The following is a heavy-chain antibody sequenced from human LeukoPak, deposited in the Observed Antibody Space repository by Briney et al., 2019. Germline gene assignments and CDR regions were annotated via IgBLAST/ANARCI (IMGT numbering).Heavy chain of an antibody. V-gene: IGHV1-2*02. CDR1: GYTFADYY. CDR2: INPDNGGT. Sequence: ASEKVSCKASGYTFADYYMNWVRQAPGQGLEWMGWINPDNGGTNYAQKFQGRVTMTRDTSISTAYMELSRLRSDDTAVYYCARETVPAIAAPRGLNYWGQGTLVTVSS. D-gene: IGHD6-13*01. J-gene: IGHJ4*02. CDR3: ARETVPAIAAPRGLNY.